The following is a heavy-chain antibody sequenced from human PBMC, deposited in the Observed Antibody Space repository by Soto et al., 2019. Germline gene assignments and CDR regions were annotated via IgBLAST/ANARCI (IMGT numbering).Heavy chain of an antibody. J-gene: IGHJ6*02. CDR3: ERYWPCDFWSGYCHTSYYGMDV. V-gene: IGHV4-59*01. D-gene: IGHD3-3*01. CDR2: IYYSGST. Sequence: PSETLSLTCTVSGGSISSYYWSWIRQPPGKGLEWIGYIYYSGSTNYNPSLKSRVTISVDTSKNQFSLKLSSVTAADTAVYYCERYWPCDFWSGYCHTSYYGMDVWGQGTTVTVSS. CDR1: GGSISSYY.